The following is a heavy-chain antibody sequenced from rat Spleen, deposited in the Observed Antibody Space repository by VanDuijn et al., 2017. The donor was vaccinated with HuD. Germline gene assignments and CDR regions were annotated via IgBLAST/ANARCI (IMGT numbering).Heavy chain of an antibody. CDR3: SRGGYFRH. D-gene: IGHD2-5*01. V-gene: IGHV5-29*01. CDR1: GFTFSDYY. Sequence: EVQLVESDGGLVQPGRSLKLSCSASGFTFSDYYMAWVRQAPTKGLEWVATISYDGSGTYYRDSVKGRFTISRDTAQNTLYRQMNSPPSEDTATYYWSRGGYFRHWGQGVMVPVSS. J-gene: IGHJ2*01. CDR2: ISYDGSGT.